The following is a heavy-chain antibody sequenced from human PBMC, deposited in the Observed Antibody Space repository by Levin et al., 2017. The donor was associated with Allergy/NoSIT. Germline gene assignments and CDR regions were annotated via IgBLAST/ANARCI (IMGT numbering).Heavy chain of an antibody. D-gene: IGHD3-22*01. Sequence: LSLPCAASGFTFRSYEMNWVRQAPGKGLEWVSYISSSGSTIYYADSVKGRFTISRDNAKNSLYLQMNSLRAEDTAVYYCARGLPYYYDSSGPGAFDIWGQGTMVTVSS. J-gene: IGHJ3*02. V-gene: IGHV3-48*03. CDR3: ARGLPYYYDSSGPGAFDI. CDR2: ISSSGSTI. CDR1: GFTFRSYE.